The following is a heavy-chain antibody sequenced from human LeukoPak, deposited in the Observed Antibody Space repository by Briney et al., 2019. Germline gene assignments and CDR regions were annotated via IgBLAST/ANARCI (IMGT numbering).Heavy chain of an antibody. D-gene: IGHD3-10*01. Sequence: GGSLRLSCAASGFTVSSNYMSWVRQAPGKVLERVSVIYSGGSTYYADSVKGRFTISRDNSKNTLYLQMNSLRAEDTAVYYCARDWGYYYGSGSYYSPSWGQGTLVTVSS. CDR1: GFTVSSNY. V-gene: IGHV3-53*01. CDR2: IYSGGST. J-gene: IGHJ5*02. CDR3: ARDWGYYYGSGSYYSPS.